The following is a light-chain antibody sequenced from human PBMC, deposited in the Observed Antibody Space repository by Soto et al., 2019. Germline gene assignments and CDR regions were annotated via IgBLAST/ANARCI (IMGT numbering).Light chain of an antibody. CDR2: DVS. V-gene: IGLV2-14*03. Sequence: ARAQPASESGSPGQSITVSCTGTSSDVGGYNYVSWYQQHPGKAPHVMIYDVSYRPSGVSDRFSGSKSGNAASLTISGLQAEDEADYYCCSYTSSSIYVFGTGTKVTVL. J-gene: IGLJ1*01. CDR3: CSYTSSSIYV. CDR1: SSDVGGYNY.